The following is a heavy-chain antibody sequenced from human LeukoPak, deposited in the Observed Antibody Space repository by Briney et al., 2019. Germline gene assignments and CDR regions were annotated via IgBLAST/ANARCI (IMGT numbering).Heavy chain of an antibody. J-gene: IGHJ4*02. CDR2: IYYSGST. Sequence: SETLSLTCAVYGGSFSGYYWSWIRQPPGKGLEWIGYIYYSGSTNYNPSLKSRVTISVDTSKNQFSLKLSSVTAADTAVYYCAGQVLTGYYNVMSDYWGQGTLVTVSS. V-gene: IGHV4-59*01. D-gene: IGHD3-9*01. CDR1: GGSFSGYY. CDR3: AGQVLTGYYNVMSDY.